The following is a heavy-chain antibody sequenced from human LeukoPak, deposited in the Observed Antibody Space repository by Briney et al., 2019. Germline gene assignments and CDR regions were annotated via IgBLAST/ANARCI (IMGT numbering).Heavy chain of an antibody. J-gene: IGHJ4*02. D-gene: IGHD3-22*01. V-gene: IGHV4-59*08. CDR3: TGAGHNSDSDGYDY. CDR2: SYDSGNT. CDR1: GGSISGKY. Sequence: SETLSLTCTVSGGSISGKYWSWIRQPPGKGLEWIGYSYDSGNTNYNPSLKSRVTISVDTSKNQFSLKLSSVTAADTAVFYCTGAGHNSDSDGYDYWGQGTLVTVSS.